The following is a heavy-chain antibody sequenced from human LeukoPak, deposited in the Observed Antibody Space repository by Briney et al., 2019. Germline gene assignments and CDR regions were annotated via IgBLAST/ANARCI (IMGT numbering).Heavy chain of an antibody. CDR1: GFTFGDYA. Sequence: GGSLRLSCTASGFTFGDYAMTWVRQAPGKGLEWVGFIRSTVYGGTPEYAASVKGRFTISRDDSKGIAYLQMNSLRAEDTAVYYCARGPSGYHNTGGQGTLVTVSS. J-gene: IGHJ4*02. CDR3: ARGPSGYHNT. CDR2: IRSTVYGGTP. V-gene: IGHV3-49*04. D-gene: IGHD5-12*01.